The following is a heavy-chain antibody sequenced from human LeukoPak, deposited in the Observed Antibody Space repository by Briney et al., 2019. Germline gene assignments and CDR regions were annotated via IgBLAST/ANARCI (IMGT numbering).Heavy chain of an antibody. Sequence: ASVKVSCKASGYTFTSYDINWVRQATGQGLEWMGWMNANSGNTGYAQKFQGRVTMTEDTSTDTAYMELSSLRSEDTAVYYCATALRLYSSGWYYFDYWGQGTLVTVSS. CDR1: GYTFTSYD. J-gene: IGHJ4*02. CDR3: ATALRLYSSGWYYFDY. CDR2: MNANSGNT. D-gene: IGHD6-19*01. V-gene: IGHV1-8*01.